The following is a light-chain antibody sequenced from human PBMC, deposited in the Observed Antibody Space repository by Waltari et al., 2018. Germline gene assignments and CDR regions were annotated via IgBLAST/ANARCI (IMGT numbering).Light chain of an antibody. J-gene: IGKJ1*01. CDR3: QQYDKYWT. CDR1: QSITNW. Sequence: DIQMTQSPSTLSASVGDRVTIPCRASQSITNWLAWYQQKPGNAPKLLIYRASNLESVVPTRFSGSGSGTEFTLTISSLQTDDFATYYCQQYDKYWTFGKGTKVEIK. V-gene: IGKV1-5*03. CDR2: RAS.